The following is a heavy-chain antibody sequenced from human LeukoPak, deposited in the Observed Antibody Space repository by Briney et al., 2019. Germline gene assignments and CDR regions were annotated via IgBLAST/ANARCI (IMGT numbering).Heavy chain of an antibody. CDR2: INAGNGNT. V-gene: IGHV1-3*01. D-gene: IGHD3-10*01. CDR3: AREEWFGNYGMDV. Sequence: ASVNVSCKASGYTFTSYAMHWVRQAPGQRLEGMGWINAGNGNTKYSQQSQGRVTITRDTSASTAYMELSSLRSADTAVYCCAREEWFGNYGMDVWGKGTTVTVSS. CDR1: GYTFTSYA. J-gene: IGHJ6*01.